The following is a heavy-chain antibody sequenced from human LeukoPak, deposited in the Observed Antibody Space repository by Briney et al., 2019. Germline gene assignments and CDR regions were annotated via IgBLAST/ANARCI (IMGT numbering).Heavy chain of an antibody. J-gene: IGHJ4*02. CDR2: IRPDGGEK. D-gene: IGHD3-3*01. V-gene: IGHV3-7*01. CDR1: GFTFSNYW. CDR3: ARDLGYDFWSGYLAHFDY. Sequence: GGSLRLSCVVSGFTFSNYWMSWLRQAPGKGLEWVINIRPDGGEKYFVDSVKGRFTISRDNAKNSLYLQMNSLRAEDTAVYHCARDLGYDFWSGYLAHFDYWGQGTLVTVSS.